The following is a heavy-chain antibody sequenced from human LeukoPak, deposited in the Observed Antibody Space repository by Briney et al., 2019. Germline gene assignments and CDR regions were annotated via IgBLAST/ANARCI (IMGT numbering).Heavy chain of an antibody. Sequence: GSSVKVSCKASGGTFSSYAISWARQAPGQGLEWMGGIIPIFGTANYAQKFQGRVTITTDESTSTAYMELSSLRSEDTAVYYCARDVFGSRIRDSSSVVGHYYYMDVWGKGTTVTVSS. V-gene: IGHV1-69*05. CDR3: ARDVFGSRIRDSSSVVGHYYYMDV. J-gene: IGHJ6*03. CDR1: GGTFSSYA. D-gene: IGHD6-13*01. CDR2: IIPIFGTA.